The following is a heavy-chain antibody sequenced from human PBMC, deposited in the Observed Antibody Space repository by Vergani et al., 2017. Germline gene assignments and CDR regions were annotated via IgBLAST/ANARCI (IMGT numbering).Heavy chain of an antibody. CDR2: ISAYNGNT. J-gene: IGHJ6*02. Sequence: QVQLVQSGAEVKKPGASVKVSCKASGYTFTSYGISWVRQAPGQGLEWMGWISAYNGNTNYAQKLQGRVTMTTDTSTSTAYMELRSLRSDDTAVYYCAGDHDIVVLPAAPYYYYYGMDVWGQGTTVTVSS. CDR3: AGDHDIVVLPAAPYYYYYGMDV. V-gene: IGHV1-18*04. CDR1: GYTFTSYG. D-gene: IGHD2-2*01.